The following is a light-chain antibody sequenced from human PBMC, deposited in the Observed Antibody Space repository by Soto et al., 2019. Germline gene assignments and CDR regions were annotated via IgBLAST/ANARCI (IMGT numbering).Light chain of an antibody. V-gene: IGLV2-14*01. Sequence: QSVLTQPASVSGSPGQSITISCTGTSGDVGGYNYVSWYQQHPGKAPKLIIYDVSSRPSGVSNRFSGSKSGNTASLSISGLQAEDEADYYCRSYTNTATLVLGGGTKVTVL. CDR1: SGDVGGYNY. J-gene: IGLJ2*01. CDR2: DVS. CDR3: RSYTNTATLV.